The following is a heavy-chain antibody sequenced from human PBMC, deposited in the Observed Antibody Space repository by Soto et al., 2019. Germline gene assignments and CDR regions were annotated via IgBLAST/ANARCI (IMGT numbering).Heavy chain of an antibody. CDR1: GFTFSNAW. Sequence: PGGSLRLSCAASGFTFSNAWMNWVRQAPGKGLEWVGRIKSKSDGATTDYAAPVQGRFIVSRDDSKNTLYLQMQSLRTEDTAVYYCAPDPFRGSYYGFYIWGQGTMVTVSS. D-gene: IGHD1-26*01. CDR2: IKSKSDGATT. CDR3: APDPFRGSYYGFYI. V-gene: IGHV3-15*01. J-gene: IGHJ3*02.